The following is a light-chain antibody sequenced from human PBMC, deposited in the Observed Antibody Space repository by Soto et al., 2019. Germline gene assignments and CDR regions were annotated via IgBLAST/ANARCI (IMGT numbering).Light chain of an antibody. CDR3: QQRSNWPDA. Sequence: IVLTQSPATLSLSPGERATLSCRASQSLINFVAWYQHKPGQPPRLLIYDASTRATGIPTRFSGSGSGTDFTLTISSLQPEDFAVYYCQQRSNWPDAFGQGTRLEI. CDR1: QSLINF. V-gene: IGKV3-11*01. J-gene: IGKJ5*01. CDR2: DAS.